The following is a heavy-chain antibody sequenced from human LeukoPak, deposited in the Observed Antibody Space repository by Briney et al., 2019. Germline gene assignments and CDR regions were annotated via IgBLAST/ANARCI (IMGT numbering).Heavy chain of an antibody. D-gene: IGHD2-15*01. CDR3: ARDSVVVAAIPYYYGMDV. CDR2: ISAYNGNT. J-gene: IGHJ6*02. V-gene: IGHV1-18*01. Sequence: ASVKVSCKASGYTFTSYGISWVRQAPGQGLEWMGWISAYNGNTNYAQKLQGRVTMTTDTSTGTAYMELRSLRSDDTAVYYCARDSVVVAAIPYYYGMDVWGQGTTVTVSS. CDR1: GYTFTSYG.